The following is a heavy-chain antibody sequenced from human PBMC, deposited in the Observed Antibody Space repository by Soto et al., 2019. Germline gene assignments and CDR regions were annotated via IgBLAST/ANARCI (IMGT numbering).Heavy chain of an antibody. Sequence: QITLRESGPALVRPTQTLTLTCTFSGFSLSTSGEAVVWIRQPPGKGLEWLALIYWNGIERYSPSLKNRLSITKDTSKNNVVLTMTNMDPVDTATYYCAHGDPLDFHYWGQGTLVTVSS. CDR1: GFSLSTSGEA. CDR3: AHGDPLDFHY. V-gene: IGHV2-5*01. D-gene: IGHD3-10*01. J-gene: IGHJ4*02. CDR2: IYWNGIE.